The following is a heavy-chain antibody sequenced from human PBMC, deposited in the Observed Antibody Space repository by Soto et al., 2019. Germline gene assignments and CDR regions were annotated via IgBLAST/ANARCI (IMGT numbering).Heavy chain of an antibody. D-gene: IGHD3-10*01. CDR2: IYSGGST. Sequence: GGSLRLSCAASGFTVSSNYMSWVRQAPGKGLEWVSVIYSGGSTYYADSVKGRFTISRDNSKNTLYLQMNSLRAEDTAVYYCARDLDYYGSGSYHEYWGQGTLVTVSS. CDR1: GFTVSSNY. V-gene: IGHV3-66*01. J-gene: IGHJ4*02. CDR3: ARDLDYYGSGSYHEY.